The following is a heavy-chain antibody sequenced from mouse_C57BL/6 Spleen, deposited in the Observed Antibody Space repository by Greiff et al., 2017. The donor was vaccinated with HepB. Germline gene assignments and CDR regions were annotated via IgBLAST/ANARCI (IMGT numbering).Heavy chain of an antibody. CDR1: GYTFTSYW. V-gene: IGHV1-7*01. D-gene: IGHD1-1*01. CDR2: INPSSGYT. CDR3: ARRIITTVVAGDYFDY. Sequence: QVQLKQSGAELAKPGASVKLSCKASGYTFTSYWMHWVKQRPGQGLEWIGYINPSSGYTKYNQKFKDKATLTADKSSSTAYMQLSSLTYEDSAVYYCARRIITTVVAGDYFDYWGQGTTLTVSS. J-gene: IGHJ2*01.